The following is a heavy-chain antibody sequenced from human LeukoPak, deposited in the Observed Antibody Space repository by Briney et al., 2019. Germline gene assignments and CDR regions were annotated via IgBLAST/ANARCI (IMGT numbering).Heavy chain of an antibody. V-gene: IGHV3-23*01. CDR2: ISDRGGNT. J-gene: IGHJ4*02. D-gene: IGHD6-6*01. CDR1: GFTVSSNY. Sequence: GGSLRLSCAASGFTVSSNYMSWVRQAPWERLQWVSGISDRGGNTYYADSVRGRFTISRDNSKNTLYLQMNSLRAEDTAVYYCARHRSSWLIDYWGQGTLVTVSS. CDR3: ARHRSSWLIDY.